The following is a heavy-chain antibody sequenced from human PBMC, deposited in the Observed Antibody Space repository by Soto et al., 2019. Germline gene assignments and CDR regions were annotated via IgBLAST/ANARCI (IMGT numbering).Heavy chain of an antibody. D-gene: IGHD2-8*01. CDR1: GDSISSYY. CDR2: IYPSGST. J-gene: IGHJ6*02. Sequence: PSATLSLPGTVSGDSISSYYWSWMRQPPGKGLEWIGRIYPSGSTNYNPSLKSRVTMSLDTSKNQYPLKLRSVTAADTAVYYCARDVHGSTNTVWGQGTTVTVSS. V-gene: IGHV4-4*07. CDR3: ARDVHGSTNTV.